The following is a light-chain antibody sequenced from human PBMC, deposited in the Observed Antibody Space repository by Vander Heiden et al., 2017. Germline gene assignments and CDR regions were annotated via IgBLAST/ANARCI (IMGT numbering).Light chain of an antibody. Sequence: DIVLTQSPATLSLSPGERATLSCRASQSVSSYLAWYQQKPGQAARLLIYDAANRATSIPARCSGSGSGTDFTLTISSLEPEDFAVYYCQQRSNWPGLTFGGGTKVEIK. CDR2: DAA. V-gene: IGKV3-11*01. CDR3: QQRSNWPGLT. J-gene: IGKJ4*01. CDR1: QSVSSY.